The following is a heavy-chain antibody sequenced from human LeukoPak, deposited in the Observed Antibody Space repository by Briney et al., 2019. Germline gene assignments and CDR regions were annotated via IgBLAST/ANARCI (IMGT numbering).Heavy chain of an antibody. D-gene: IGHD6-13*01. J-gene: IGHJ4*02. CDR1: GYTFSDYY. Sequence: ASVKVSCKASGYTFSDYYMHWVRQAPGEGLEWMGWINPNNGGTNYAQKFQGRVSMTRDTSISTVYMEVRRLRSDDTAVYYCAPSSSDYFDYWGQGTLVTVSS. V-gene: IGHV1-2*02. CDR3: APSSSDYFDY. CDR2: INPNNGGT.